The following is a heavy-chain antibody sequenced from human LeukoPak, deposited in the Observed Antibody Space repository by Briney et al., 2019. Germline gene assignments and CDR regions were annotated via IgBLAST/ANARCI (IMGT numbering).Heavy chain of an antibody. D-gene: IGHD2/OR15-2a*01. V-gene: IGHV4-34*01. CDR3: ARGHYLGNYYYYGMDV. J-gene: IGHJ6*02. CDR2: INHSGST. CDR1: GGSFSGYY. Sequence: SETLSLTCAVYGGSFSGYYWSWIRQPPGKGVEWSGEINHSGSTNYNPSLKSRVTISVDTSKNQFSLKLSSVTAADTAVYYCARGHYLGNYYYYGMDVWGQGTTVTVSS.